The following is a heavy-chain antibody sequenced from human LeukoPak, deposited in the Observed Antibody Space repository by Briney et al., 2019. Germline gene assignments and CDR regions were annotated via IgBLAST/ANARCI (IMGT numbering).Heavy chain of an antibody. Sequence: ASVKVSCKASGHTFSSYYIHWVRQAPGQGLEWMGWISAYNGNTNYAQKLQGGVTMTTDTSTSTAYMELRSLRSDDTAVYYCARDFERNYYDSSGYYENWFDPWGQGTLVTVSS. CDR1: GHTFSSYY. CDR3: ARDFERNYYDSSGYYENWFDP. D-gene: IGHD3-22*01. CDR2: ISAYNGNT. J-gene: IGHJ5*02. V-gene: IGHV1-18*04.